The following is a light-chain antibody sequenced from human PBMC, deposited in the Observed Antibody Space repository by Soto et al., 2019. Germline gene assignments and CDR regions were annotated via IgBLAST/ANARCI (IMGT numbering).Light chain of an antibody. CDR2: WAS. J-gene: IGKJ4*01. CDR3: QQYFDVPFT. Sequence: DIVMTQSPVSLAVSLGERATMNCKFSRSVLYKSNNKNHLAWYQQKPGQPPQLIIYWASTRESGVPERFSGSGSGTDFTLTISSLEAEDVAFYWCQQYFDVPFTFGGGTKVDIK. V-gene: IGKV4-1*01. CDR1: RSVLYKSNNKNH.